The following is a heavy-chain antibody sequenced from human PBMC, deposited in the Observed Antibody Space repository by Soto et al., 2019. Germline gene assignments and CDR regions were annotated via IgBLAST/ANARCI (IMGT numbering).Heavy chain of an antibody. CDR2: IIPIFSSR. CDR3: ARGETYLGV. V-gene: IGHV1-69*01. Sequence: QVQLVQSGAEVKKPGSSVKVSCKTSRDTFNKYAFNWVRQAPGQGLEWMGWIIPIFSSRNYAEKFQGRVTITADDSTSTAYMELRSLRIEDTAVDYCARGETYLGVWGQGTTVTVSS. J-gene: IGHJ6*02. D-gene: IGHD3-16*01. CDR1: RDTFNKYA.